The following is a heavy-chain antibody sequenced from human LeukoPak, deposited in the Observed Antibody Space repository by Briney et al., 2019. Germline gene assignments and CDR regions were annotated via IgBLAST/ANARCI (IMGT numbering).Heavy chain of an antibody. Sequence: SETLSLTCTVSGASIGSFYWVWIRQPAGKGLEWIGRLYNGGDTNYSPSLKSRVTMPVDTSKNQFSLKLKSVTAADTAVYYCARGVEASGVGFYAFDIWGQGTMVTVSS. D-gene: IGHD6-13*01. J-gene: IGHJ3*02. CDR3: ARGVEASGVGFYAFDI. CDR1: GASIGSFY. V-gene: IGHV4-4*07. CDR2: LYNGGDT.